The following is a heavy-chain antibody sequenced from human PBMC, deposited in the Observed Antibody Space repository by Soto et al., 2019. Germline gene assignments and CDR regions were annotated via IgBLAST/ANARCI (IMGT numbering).Heavy chain of an antibody. D-gene: IGHD1-26*01. J-gene: IGHJ4*02. CDR2: IWYDGGDK. CDR3: ARGRPPSATTFFDY. Sequence: QVQLVESGGGVVQPGKSLRLSCEASGFIFSSYAIHWVRQAPGKGLEWVAIIWYDGGDKYYADSVKGRFSISRDNSNSTVYLQMDSLRAEDTALYYCARGRPPSATTFFDYWGQGTLVIVSS. V-gene: IGHV3-33*01. CDR1: GFIFSSYA.